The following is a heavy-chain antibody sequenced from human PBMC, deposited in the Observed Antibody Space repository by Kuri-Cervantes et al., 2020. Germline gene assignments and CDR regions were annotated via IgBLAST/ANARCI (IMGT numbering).Heavy chain of an antibody. CDR3: ARGGYYDSSGQDTDAFDI. V-gene: IGHV3-21*01. CDR2: ISSSSSYI. J-gene: IGHJ3*02. CDR1: GFTFSSYS. D-gene: IGHD3-22*01. Sequence: GESLKISCASSGFTFSSYSMNWVRQAPGKGLEWVSSISSSSSYIYYADSLKGRFTISRDNAKNSLYLQMNSLRAEDTAVYYCARGGYYDSSGQDTDAFDIWGQGTMVTVSS.